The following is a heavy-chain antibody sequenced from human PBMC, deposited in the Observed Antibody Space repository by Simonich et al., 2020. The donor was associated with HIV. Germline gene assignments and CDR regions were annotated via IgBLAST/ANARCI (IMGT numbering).Heavy chain of an antibody. Sequence: QVQLVESGGGVVQPGRSLRLSCAASGFTFSSYGMPWVRQAPGKGLEWVAVIWYDGSNKYYADSVKGRFTISRDNSKNTLYLQMNSLRAEDTAVYYCATDGYYYDSIRFWGQGTLVTVSS. D-gene: IGHD3-22*01. CDR1: GFTFSSYG. CDR2: IWYDGSNK. V-gene: IGHV3-33*01. CDR3: ATDGYYYDSIRF. J-gene: IGHJ4*02.